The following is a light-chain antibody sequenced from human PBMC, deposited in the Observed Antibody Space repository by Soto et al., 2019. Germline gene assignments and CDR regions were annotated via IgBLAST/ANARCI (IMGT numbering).Light chain of an antibody. Sequence: QSALTQPASVSGSPGQSIAISCTGTSSDVGGYNFVSWYQQHPGKAPKLMIYDVSNRPSGVSNRFSGSKSGNSASLAIFGLKAEDEADYYCQSSERGLSGYVFGTGTKVTVL. CDR3: QSSERGLSGYV. V-gene: IGLV2-14*01. J-gene: IGLJ1*01. CDR2: DVS. CDR1: SSDVGGYNF.